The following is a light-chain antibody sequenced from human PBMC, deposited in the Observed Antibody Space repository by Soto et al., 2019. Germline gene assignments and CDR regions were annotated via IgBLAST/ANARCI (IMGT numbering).Light chain of an antibody. CDR2: DAS. CDR1: QSISSW. CDR3: HQSSSYAPT. J-gene: IGKJ1*01. V-gene: IGKV1-5*01. Sequence: DIQMTQSPSTLSASVGDRVTITCRASQSISSWLAWYQQKPGKAPKLLIYDASSLESGVPPRFSGSGSGTEFTLTIISLQPDDFATYDFHQSSSYAPTFGQGTKGEIK.